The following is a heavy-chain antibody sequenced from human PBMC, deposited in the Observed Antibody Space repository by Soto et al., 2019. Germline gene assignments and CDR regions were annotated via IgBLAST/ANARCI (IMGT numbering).Heavy chain of an antibody. CDR1: GFTFSSYG. Sequence: QVQLVESGGGVVQPGRSLRLSCAASGFTFSSYGMHWVRQAPGKGLEWVAVISYDGSNKYYADSVKGRFTISRDNSKNTLYLQMNSLRPEDTAVYYCAKSTVTTIYYYYGMDVWSQGTTVTVSS. D-gene: IGHD4-17*01. V-gene: IGHV3-30*18. CDR3: AKSTVTTIYYYYGMDV. CDR2: ISYDGSNK. J-gene: IGHJ6*02.